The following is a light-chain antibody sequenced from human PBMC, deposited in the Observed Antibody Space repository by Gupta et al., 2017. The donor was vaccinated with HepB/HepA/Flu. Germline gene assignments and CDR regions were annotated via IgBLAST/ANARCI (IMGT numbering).Light chain of an antibody. CDR1: SGSIGSNY. J-gene: IGLJ3*02. Sequence: NFMLTQPHSGSGSPGKTVTISCTRSSGSIGSNYVQWYQQRPDSAPTTVIYESNQRPSGVPDRFSASIDSSSNSASLTISGLKTEDEAHYYCQSYDNSNQVFGGGTKLTVL. CDR3: QSYDNSNQV. V-gene: IGLV6-57*03. CDR2: ESN.